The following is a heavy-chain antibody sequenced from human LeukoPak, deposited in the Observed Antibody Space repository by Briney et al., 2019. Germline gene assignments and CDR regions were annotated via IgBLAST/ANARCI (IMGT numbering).Heavy chain of an antibody. Sequence: GGSLRLSCAASGFAFSSYAMTWVRQAPGKGLEWVSSISVNGGTTYYADSVKGRFTISRDSSKNTLYLQMNSLRAEDTAVYHCANGWSPDYWGRGTLVTVSS. D-gene: IGHD2-15*01. CDR1: GFAFSSYA. CDR2: ISVNGGTT. CDR3: ANGWSPDY. V-gene: IGHV3-23*01. J-gene: IGHJ4*02.